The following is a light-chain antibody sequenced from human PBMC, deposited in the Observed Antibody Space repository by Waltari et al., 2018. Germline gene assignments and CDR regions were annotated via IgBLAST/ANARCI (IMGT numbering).Light chain of an antibody. Sequence: SYELTQPPSVSVSPGQTASITCPGDKSGDKYTCWYQQKPGQSPGLVIFQDIKRPSGIPERFSGSNSGNTATLTISGTQPMDEADYYCQAWDSSTVVFGGGTKLTVL. J-gene: IGLJ3*02. CDR2: QDI. V-gene: IGLV3-1*01. CDR3: QAWDSSTVV. CDR1: KSGDKY.